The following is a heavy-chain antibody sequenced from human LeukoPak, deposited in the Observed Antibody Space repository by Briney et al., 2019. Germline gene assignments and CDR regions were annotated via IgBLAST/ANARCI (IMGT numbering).Heavy chain of an antibody. CDR1: GITVKSNY. J-gene: IGHJ4*02. Sequence: PGGSLRLSCAASGITVKSNYMSWVRQAPGKGLEWGSVLYSGGSTYYGDSVEGRFTISRDKAVTTGYLEMCSLRGEDTAVYYSRRLSDYYGSSGYYMGYYALWGQGTLVTVPS. V-gene: IGHV3-53*01. CDR3: RRLSDYYGSSGYYMGYYAL. D-gene: IGHD3-22*01. CDR2: LYSGGST.